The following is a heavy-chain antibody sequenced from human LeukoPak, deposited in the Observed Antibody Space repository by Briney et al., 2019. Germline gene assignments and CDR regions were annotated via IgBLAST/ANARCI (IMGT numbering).Heavy chain of an antibody. D-gene: IGHD2-21*02. Sequence: RSLQLSCTTSGFTFGDFSMSWFRLAPGKGLEWLTFIRSNNYGGTTEYAASVRGRFIMSRDDSKRVAFLQMNSLKTEDTAVYYCARVDCGGDCSLFDLWGRGTLVTVSS. CDR3: ARVDCGGDCSLFDL. CDR1: GFTFGDFS. CDR2: IRSNNYGGTT. J-gene: IGHJ5*02. V-gene: IGHV3-49*03.